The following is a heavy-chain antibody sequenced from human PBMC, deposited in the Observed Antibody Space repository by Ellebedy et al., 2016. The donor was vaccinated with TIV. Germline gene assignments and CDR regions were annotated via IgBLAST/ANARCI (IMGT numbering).Heavy chain of an antibody. J-gene: IGHJ3*02. CDR3: TTTKLTYYYGSGRGAFDI. Sequence: GGSLRLSCAASGFTFSNAWMNWVRQAPGKGLEWVGRIKSKTDGGTTDYAAPVKGRFTISRDDSKNTLYLQMNSLKTEDTAVYYCTTTKLTYYYGSGRGAFDIWGQGTMVTVSS. CDR1: GFTFSNAW. D-gene: IGHD3-10*01. CDR2: IKSKTDGGTT. V-gene: IGHV3-15*07.